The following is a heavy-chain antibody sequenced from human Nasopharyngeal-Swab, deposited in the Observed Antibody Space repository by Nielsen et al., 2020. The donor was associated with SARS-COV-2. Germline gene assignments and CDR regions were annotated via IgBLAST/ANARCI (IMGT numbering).Heavy chain of an antibody. D-gene: IGHD6-13*01. V-gene: IGHV3-21*01. CDR2: ISSSSSYI. J-gene: IGHJ6*02. Sequence: GESLKISCAASGFTFSSYSMNWVRQAPGKGLEWVSSISSSSSYIYYADSVKGRFTISRDNAKNSLYLQMNSLRAEDTAVYYCARGTPLPRSWYLLGSYYYGMDVWGQGTTVTVSS. CDR1: GFTFSSYS. CDR3: ARGTPLPRSWYLLGSYYYGMDV.